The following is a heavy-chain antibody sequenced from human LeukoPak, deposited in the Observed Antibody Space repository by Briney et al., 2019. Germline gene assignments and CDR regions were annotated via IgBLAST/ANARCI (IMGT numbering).Heavy chain of an antibody. J-gene: IGHJ4*02. Sequence: ASVKVSCKASGGTFSSYAISWVRQAPGQGREWMGIINPSDDYTNYAQKFQGRVTMTRDTSTSTVYMELSSLRSVDTAVYYCARTGYSYAYYYWGQGTLVTVSS. CDR1: GGTFSSYA. V-gene: IGHV1-46*01. CDR2: INPSDDYT. D-gene: IGHD5-18*01. CDR3: ARTGYSYAYYY.